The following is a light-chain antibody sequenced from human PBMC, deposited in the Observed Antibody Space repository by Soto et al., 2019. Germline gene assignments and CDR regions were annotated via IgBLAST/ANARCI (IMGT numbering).Light chain of an antibody. CDR2: AAS. V-gene: IGKV1-39*01. CDR3: QQSYSTPRT. Sequence: DIQMTQSPSSLSASVGDRVTITCRASQSISSYFNWYQQKPGTAPKLLIYAASSLQSGVPSRFSGSGSGTDFTLTISSLQPEDFATYYCQQSYSTPRTFGQGTKVEIK. J-gene: IGKJ1*01. CDR1: QSISSY.